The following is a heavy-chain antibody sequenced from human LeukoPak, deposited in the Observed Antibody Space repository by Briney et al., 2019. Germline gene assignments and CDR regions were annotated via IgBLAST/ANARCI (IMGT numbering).Heavy chain of an antibody. CDR1: GFTFSSYG. Sequence: PGRSLRLSCAASGFTFSSYGMHWVRQAPGKGLEWVAVISYDGSNKYYADSVKGRFTISRDNSKNTLYLQMNSLRAEDTAVYYCAKIPFGAVAGTNFDYWGQGTLVTVSS. CDR2: ISYDGSNK. CDR3: AKIPFGAVAGTNFDY. V-gene: IGHV3-30*18. D-gene: IGHD6-19*01. J-gene: IGHJ4*02.